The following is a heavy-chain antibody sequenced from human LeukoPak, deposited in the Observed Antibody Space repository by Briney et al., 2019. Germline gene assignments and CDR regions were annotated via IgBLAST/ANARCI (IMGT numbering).Heavy chain of an antibody. CDR2: IYDDVSST. J-gene: IGHJ4*02. Sequence: GGSLRLSCAASGFTFSNYWMHWVRQAPGKGLVWVSRIYDDVSSTYYADSVKGRFTISRDDAKNTLYLQMNSLRAEDTAVYYCAKYKSIQLWFDYWGQGTLVTVSS. CDR1: GFTFSNYW. CDR3: AKYKSIQLWFDY. V-gene: IGHV3-74*01. D-gene: IGHD5-18*01.